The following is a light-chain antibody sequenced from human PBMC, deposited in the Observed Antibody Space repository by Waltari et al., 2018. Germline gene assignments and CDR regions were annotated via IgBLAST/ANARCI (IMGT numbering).Light chain of an antibody. V-gene: IGLV5-45*02. Sequence: QAVLTQPSSLSASPGASASLTCTLGSGINVGSYRIYWYQQKPGSPPQYLLNYKSDSDKEQGSGVPSRFSGSKDASANAGILVISGLQSEDEADYYCMIWHSRAYVFGTGTKVSVL. CDR1: SGINVGSYR. J-gene: IGLJ1*01. CDR2: YKSDSDK. CDR3: MIWHSRAYV.